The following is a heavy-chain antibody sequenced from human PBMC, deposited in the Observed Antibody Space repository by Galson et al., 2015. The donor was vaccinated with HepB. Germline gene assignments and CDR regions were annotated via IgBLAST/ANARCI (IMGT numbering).Heavy chain of an antibody. Sequence: SVKVSCKASGYTFTSYAMNWVRQAPGQGLEWMGWINTNTGNPTYAQGFTGRFVFSLDTSVSTAYLQISSLKAEDTAVYYCARQLAAAGTPLFGDAFDIWGQGTMVTVSS. V-gene: IGHV7-4-1*02. J-gene: IGHJ3*02. CDR1: GYTFTSYA. D-gene: IGHD6-13*01. CDR3: ARQLAAAGTPLFGDAFDI. CDR2: INTNTGNP.